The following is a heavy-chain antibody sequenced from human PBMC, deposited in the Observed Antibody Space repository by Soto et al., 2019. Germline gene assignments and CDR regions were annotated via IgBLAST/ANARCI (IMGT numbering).Heavy chain of an antibody. CDR2: ISGSGGST. D-gene: IGHD2-21*01. J-gene: IGHJ3*02. Sequence: GGSLRLSCAASGFTFSSYAMSWVRQAPGKGLEWVSAISGSGGSTYYADSVKGRFTISRDNSKNTLYLQMNSLRAEDTAVYYCAKDPNDFHCGGDCPHDAFDIWGQGTMVTVSS. CDR3: AKDPNDFHCGGDCPHDAFDI. V-gene: IGHV3-23*01. CDR1: GFTFSSYA.